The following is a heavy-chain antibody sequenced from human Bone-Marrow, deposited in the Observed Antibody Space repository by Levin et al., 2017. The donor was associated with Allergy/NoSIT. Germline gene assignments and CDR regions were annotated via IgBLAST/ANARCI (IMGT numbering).Heavy chain of an antibody. CDR3: ARGRGAISARRYYFDY. J-gene: IGHJ4*02. V-gene: IGHV4-34*01. CDR1: GGSFTGYY. CDR2: RSHSGSA. D-gene: IGHD3-16*01. Sequence: SETLSLTCAVYGGSFTGYYWAWIRQPPGKGLEWIGERSHSGSANHNPSLESRLSISLDPSKNQFSLRLDSVTAADTAVYYCARGRGAISARRYYFDYWGQGIPVTVSS.